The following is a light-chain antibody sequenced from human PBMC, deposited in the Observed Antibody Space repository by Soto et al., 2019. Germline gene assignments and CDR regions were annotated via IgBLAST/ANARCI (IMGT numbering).Light chain of an antibody. CDR1: SFNIRAGYN. CDR3: QSYDSGLGGFVV. J-gene: IGLJ2*01. V-gene: IGLV1-40*01. CDR2: GDN. Sequence: QSVLTQPPSVSGAPGQRVTISCTGSSFNIRAGYNVHWYQQVPGTTPKLLIYGDNNRPSGVLDRFSVSKSDTSASLAITGLQAEDEADYYCQSYDSGLGGFVVFGGGTELTVI.